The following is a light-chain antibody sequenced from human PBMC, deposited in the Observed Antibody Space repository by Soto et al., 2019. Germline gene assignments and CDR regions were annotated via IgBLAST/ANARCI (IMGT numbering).Light chain of an antibody. V-gene: IGKV1-6*01. CDR3: LQDHNYPLT. CDR1: KDYRSD. CDR2: AAS. J-gene: IGKJ4*01. Sequence: MTMFPSSLSAIVGNRVTITCQASKDYRSDLGWYQQRPGKAPKTLIYAASSLESGVPSRFSGSGSSTDFTLTISSLQPEDFATYYSLQDHNYPLTFGGGTMVDIK.